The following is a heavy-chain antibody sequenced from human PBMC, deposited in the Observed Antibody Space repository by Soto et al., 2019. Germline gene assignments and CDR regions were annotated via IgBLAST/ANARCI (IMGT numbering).Heavy chain of an antibody. CDR3: AVDPNWEWGY. CDR1: GFNLRNHD. J-gene: IGHJ4*02. V-gene: IGHV3-23*01. CDR2: INGAATST. Sequence: EVQLLESGGGLVQPGGSVRLSCVASGFNLRNHDMNWFRQPPGKGLEWVSNINGAATSTSYADAVKGRFTASRDNSQNTVYLQMSNLRVEDTAVYYCAVDPNWEWGYWGQGTLVTVSS. D-gene: IGHD1-1*01.